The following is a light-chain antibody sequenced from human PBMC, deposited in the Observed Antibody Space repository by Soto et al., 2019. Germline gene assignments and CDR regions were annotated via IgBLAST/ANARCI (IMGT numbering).Light chain of an antibody. CDR3: QQYNNWPPIT. CDR2: GAS. J-gene: IGKJ5*01. Sequence: EIVLTQSPGTLSLSPGERATLSCRASQSVSSNLAWYQQKPGQAPRLLIYGASTRATGIPARISGSGSGTEFTLTISSLQSEDFAVYYCQQYNNWPPITFGQGTRLEIK. V-gene: IGKV3-15*01. CDR1: QSVSSN.